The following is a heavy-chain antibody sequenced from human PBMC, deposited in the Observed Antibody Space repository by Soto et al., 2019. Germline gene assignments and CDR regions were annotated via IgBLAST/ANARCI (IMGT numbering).Heavy chain of an antibody. CDR3: AKEKAYSSGWDGMDV. Sequence: GGSLRLSCAASGFTFSSYAMSWVRQAPGKGLEWVSAISGSGVSTYYADSVKGRFTISRDNSKNTLYLQMNSLRAEDTAVYYCAKEKAYSSGWDGMDVWGRGTTVTVSS. CDR1: GFTFSSYA. D-gene: IGHD6-19*01. CDR2: ISGSGVST. V-gene: IGHV3-23*01. J-gene: IGHJ6*02.